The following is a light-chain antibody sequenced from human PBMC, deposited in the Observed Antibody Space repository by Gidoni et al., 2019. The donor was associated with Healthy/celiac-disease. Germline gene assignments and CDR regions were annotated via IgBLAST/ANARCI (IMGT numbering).Light chain of an antibody. J-gene: IGKJ3*01. CDR3: QQIYSTLG. V-gene: IGKV1-39*01. Sequence: DIQMTQSPSSLSASVGDRVTITCRASQSISSYLNWYQQKPGKAPKLLIYAASSLQSGVPSRFSGSGSGTDFTLTISSLQPEDFATYYCQQIYSTLGFGPGTKVDIK. CDR2: AAS. CDR1: QSISSY.